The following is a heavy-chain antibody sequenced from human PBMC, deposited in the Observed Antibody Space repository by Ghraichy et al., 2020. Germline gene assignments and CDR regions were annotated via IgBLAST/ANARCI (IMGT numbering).Heavy chain of an antibody. V-gene: IGHV3-11*01. CDR1: GFSLSEHY. CDR2: ISNSDAPS. CDR3: GRGHWGLDY. Sequence: GGSLRLSCAASGFSLSEHYMTWIRQAPGKGLEWVAYISNSDAPSSYAASVRGRFTISRDNAKNSLYLQMTGLRAEDTAVYYCGRGHWGLDYWGQGTLVTV. D-gene: IGHD3-16*01. J-gene: IGHJ4*02.